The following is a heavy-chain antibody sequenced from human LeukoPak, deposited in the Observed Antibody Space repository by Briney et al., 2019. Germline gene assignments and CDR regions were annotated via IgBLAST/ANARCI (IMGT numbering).Heavy chain of an antibody. CDR3: ARGSTGDKSNN. CDR1: GGSISSGGYY. Sequence: SGTLSLTCAVSGGSISSGGYYWSWIRQLPGKGLEWIGYIYYSGTTFYNPSLKSRLTISLDTSENQFSLKLSSVTAADTAVYYCARGSTGDKSNNWGQGTLVTVSS. J-gene: IGHJ4*02. CDR2: IYYSGTT. V-gene: IGHV4-31*11. D-gene: IGHD7-27*01.